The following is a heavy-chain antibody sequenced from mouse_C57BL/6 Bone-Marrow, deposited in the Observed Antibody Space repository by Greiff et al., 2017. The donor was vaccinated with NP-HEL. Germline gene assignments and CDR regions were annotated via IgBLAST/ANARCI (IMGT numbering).Heavy chain of an antibody. CDR3: ARRELGRGDY. CDR1: GYTFTDYY. CDR2: INPNNGGT. J-gene: IGHJ2*01. V-gene: IGHV1-26*01. Sequence: EVQLQQSGPELVKPGASVKISCKASGYTFTDYYMNWVKQSHGKSLEWIGDINPNNGGTSYNQKFKGKATLTVDKSSSTAYMELRSLTSEDSAVYYCARRELGRGDYWGQGTTLTVSS. D-gene: IGHD4-1*01.